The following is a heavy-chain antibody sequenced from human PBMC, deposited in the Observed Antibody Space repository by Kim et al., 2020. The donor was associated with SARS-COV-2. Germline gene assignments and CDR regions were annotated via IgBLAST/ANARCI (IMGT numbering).Heavy chain of an antibody. V-gene: IGHV3-66*01. Sequence: RFTISRDNSKNTLYLQMNSLRAEDTAVYYCASGGITIFGLGNYYYYGMDVWGQGTTVTVSS. J-gene: IGHJ6*02. CDR3: ASGGITIFGLGNYYYYGMDV. D-gene: IGHD3-3*01.